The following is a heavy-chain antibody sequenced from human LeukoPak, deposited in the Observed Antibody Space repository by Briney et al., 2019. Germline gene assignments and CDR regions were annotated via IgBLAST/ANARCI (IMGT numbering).Heavy chain of an antibody. J-gene: IGHJ4*02. V-gene: IGHV3-49*03. D-gene: IGHD6-19*01. CDR3: TASSGWYYFDY. CDR1: GFTFGDYA. Sequence: GGSLRLSCTASGFTFGDYAMSWFRQAPGKGLEWVGFIRSKAYGGTTEYAASVKGRFTISRDDSKSIAYLQMNSLKAEDTAVYYCTASSGWYYFDYWGQGTLVTVST. CDR2: IRSKAYGGTT.